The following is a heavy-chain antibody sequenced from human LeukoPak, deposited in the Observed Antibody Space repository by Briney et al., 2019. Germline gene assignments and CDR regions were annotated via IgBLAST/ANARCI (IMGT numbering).Heavy chain of an antibody. J-gene: IGHJ4*02. CDR3: AKFGLRGFYYDSSGTTSAKSYFDY. V-gene: IGHV3-23*01. Sequence: PGGSLRLSCAASGFSFSSYAMSWVRQAPGKGLEWVSAISGSGGSTYYADSVKGRFTISRDNSKNTLYLQMNSLRAEDTAVYYCAKFGLRGFYYDSSGTTSAKSYFDYWGQGTLVTVSS. CDR2: ISGSGGST. D-gene: IGHD3-22*01. CDR1: GFSFSSYA.